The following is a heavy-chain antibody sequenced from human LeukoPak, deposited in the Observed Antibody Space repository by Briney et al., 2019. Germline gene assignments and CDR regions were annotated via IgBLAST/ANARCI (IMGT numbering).Heavy chain of an antibody. CDR1: GYTFTDYY. V-gene: IGHV1-69-2*01. D-gene: IGHD6-13*01. CDR3: ATVHSSSWYFAIDY. CDR2: VDPEDGET. Sequence: ASVKASCKVSGYTFTDYYMHWVQQAPGKGLEWMGLVDPEDGETIYAEKFQGRVTITADTSTDTAYMELSSLRSEDTAVYYCATVHSSSWYFAIDYWGQGTLVTVSS. J-gene: IGHJ4*02.